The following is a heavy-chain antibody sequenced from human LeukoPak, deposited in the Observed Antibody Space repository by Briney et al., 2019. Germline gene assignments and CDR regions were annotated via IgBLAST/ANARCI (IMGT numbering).Heavy chain of an antibody. D-gene: IGHD3-10*01. CDR2: IYHSGST. Sequence: PSETLSLTCAVSGGSISRGGYSWSWIRQPPGKGLEWIGYIYHSGSTYYNPSRKSRVTISVDRSKNQFSPKLSSVTAADTAVYYCARSYGSGLDYWRQGPLVTVSS. CDR3: ARSYGSGLDY. CDR1: GGSISRGGYS. J-gene: IGHJ4*02. V-gene: IGHV4-30-2*01.